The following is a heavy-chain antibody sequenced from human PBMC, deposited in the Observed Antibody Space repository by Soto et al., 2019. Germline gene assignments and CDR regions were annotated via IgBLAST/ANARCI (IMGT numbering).Heavy chain of an antibody. D-gene: IGHD1-1*01. V-gene: IGHV1-58*01. CDR2: IVVGSGNT. CDR3: AATPSTGTTTLDYYYYGMDV. J-gene: IGHJ6*02. CDR1: GFTFTSSA. Sequence: ASVKVSCKASGFTFTSSAVQWVRQARGQRLEWIGWIVVGSGNTNYAQKFQERVTITRDMSTSTAYMELSSLRSEDTAVYYCAATPSTGTTTLDYYYYGMDVWGQGTTVTVSS.